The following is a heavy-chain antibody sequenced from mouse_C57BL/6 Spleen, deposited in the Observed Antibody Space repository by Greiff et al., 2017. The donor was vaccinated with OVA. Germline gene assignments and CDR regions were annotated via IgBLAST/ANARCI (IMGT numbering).Heavy chain of an antibody. CDR2: ISYDGSH. CDR3: AYYGYYWFAY. D-gene: IGHD2-3*01. V-gene: IGHV3-6*01. J-gene: IGHJ3*01. Sequence: EVKLQESGPGLVKPSQSLSLTCSVTGYSITSGYYWNWIRQFPGNKLEWMGYISYDGSHNYNPSLTNRISITRDTSKNQFFLKLNSVTTEDTATYYCAYYGYYWFAYWGQGTLVTVSA. CDR1: GYSITSGYY.